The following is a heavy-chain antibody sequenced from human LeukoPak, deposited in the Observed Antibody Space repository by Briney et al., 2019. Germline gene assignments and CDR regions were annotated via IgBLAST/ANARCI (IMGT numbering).Heavy chain of an antibody. CDR3: ARQAEYYDYVWGSYRYSDY. J-gene: IGHJ4*02. V-gene: IGHV4-39*01. D-gene: IGHD3-16*02. CDR1: GGSISSSSHY. Sequence: SETLSLTCTVSGGSISSSSHYWGWIRQPPGKGLEWIGSIYYSGSTYYNPSLKSRVTISVDTSKNQFSLKLSSVTAADTAVYYCARQAEYYDYVWGSYRYSDYWGQGTLVTVSS. CDR2: IYYSGST.